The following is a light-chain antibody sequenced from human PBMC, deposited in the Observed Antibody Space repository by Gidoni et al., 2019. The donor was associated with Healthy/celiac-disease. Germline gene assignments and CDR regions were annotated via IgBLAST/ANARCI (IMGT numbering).Light chain of an antibody. J-gene: IGKJ2*01. CDR2: KAS. V-gene: IGKV1-5*03. CDR3: QQYNSYPYT. CDR1: QSISSW. Sequence: DIQMTQYPSTLSASVVDRVTITCRASQSISSWLAWYQHKPGKAPKLLIYKASSLESGVPSSFSGSGSGTEFTLTISSLQPDDFATYYCQQYNSYPYTFGQGTKLEIK.